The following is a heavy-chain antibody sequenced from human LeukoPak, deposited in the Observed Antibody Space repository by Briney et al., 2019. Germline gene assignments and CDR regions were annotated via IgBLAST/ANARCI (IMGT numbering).Heavy chain of an antibody. Sequence: PGGSLRLSCAASGFSFSNYGMNWVRQAPGKGLEWVSGITGNGATTYYADSVKGRFTISRDNSRNTVYLQMNSLRAEDTALYYCARQADTAMLIWSFTDYWGQGTLVTVSS. V-gene: IGHV3-23*01. CDR1: GFSFSNYG. CDR2: ITGNGATT. J-gene: IGHJ4*02. D-gene: IGHD5-18*01. CDR3: ARQADTAMLIWSFTDY.